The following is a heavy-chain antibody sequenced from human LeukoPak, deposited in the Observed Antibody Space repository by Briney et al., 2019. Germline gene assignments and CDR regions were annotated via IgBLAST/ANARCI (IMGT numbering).Heavy chain of an antibody. J-gene: IGHJ4*02. V-gene: IGHV3-30*02. Sequence: GGSLRLSCAASGFTFSNFGMHWVRQAPGKGLEWVAFIRYDGSNKYYADSVKGRFTISRDNSKNTLSLQMYSLRAEDTAVYYCARDLSGVTGYTYGRGIDYWGQGTLVTVSS. CDR2: IRYDGSNK. CDR3: ARDLSGVTGYTYGRGIDY. CDR1: GFTFSNFG. D-gene: IGHD5-18*01.